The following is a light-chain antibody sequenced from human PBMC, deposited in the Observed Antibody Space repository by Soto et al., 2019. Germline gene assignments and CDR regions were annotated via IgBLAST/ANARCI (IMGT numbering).Light chain of an antibody. CDR1: TGPVTSTHY. Sequence: QAVVTQEPSLTVSPGGTVTLTCGSSTGPVTSTHYPYWFQQKPGQAPRTLIFDTNNKHPWTPARFSGSLLGVKAALTLSGAQPEDEAEYFCLISYNGPSVLRVVFGGGTKLTVL. V-gene: IGLV7-46*01. CDR2: DTN. J-gene: IGLJ2*01. CDR3: LISYNGPSVLRVV.